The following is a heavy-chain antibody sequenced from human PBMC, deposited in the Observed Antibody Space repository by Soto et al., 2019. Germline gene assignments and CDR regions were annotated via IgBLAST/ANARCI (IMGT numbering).Heavy chain of an antibody. V-gene: IGHV3-15*07. D-gene: IGHD6-19*01. Sequence: PGGSLRLSYADSSVAFSHAWMNWVRQAPGKGLEWVGRIKSRPDGGTTDYAAPVKGRFIISRDDSKNTLFLQMDSLKIEDTAVYYCSTGPRPNSGAVGGTPPNLQFWGQGTQVTVSS. J-gene: IGHJ4*02. CDR3: STGPRPNSGAVGGTPPNLQF. CDR2: IKSRPDGGTT. CDR1: SVAFSHAW.